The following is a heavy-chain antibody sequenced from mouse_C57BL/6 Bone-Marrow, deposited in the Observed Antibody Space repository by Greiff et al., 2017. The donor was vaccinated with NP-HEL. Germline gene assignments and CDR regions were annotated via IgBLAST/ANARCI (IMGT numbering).Heavy chain of an antibody. Sequence: VESGGGLVQPGGSLKLSCAASGFTFSDYYMYWVRQTPEKRLEWVAYISNGGGSTYYPDTVKGRFTISRDNAKNTLYLQMSRLKSEDTAMYYCARRMDYWGQGTSVTVSS. CDR1: GFTFSDYY. V-gene: IGHV5-12*01. J-gene: IGHJ4*01. CDR2: ISNGGGST. CDR3: ARRMDY.